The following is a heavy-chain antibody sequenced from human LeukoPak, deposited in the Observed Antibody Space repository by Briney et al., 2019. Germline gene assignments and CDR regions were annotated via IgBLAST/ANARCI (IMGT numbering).Heavy chain of an antibody. CDR2: IYTSGST. CDR3: ARHRWELNFGY. Sequence: SETLSLTCTVSGGSISSYYWSWIRQPPGKGLEWIGYIYTSGSTNYNPSLKSRVTISVDTSKNQFSLKLSSVTAADTAVYYCARHRWELNFGYWGQGTLVTVSS. J-gene: IGHJ4*02. CDR1: GGSISSYY. D-gene: IGHD1-26*01. V-gene: IGHV4-4*09.